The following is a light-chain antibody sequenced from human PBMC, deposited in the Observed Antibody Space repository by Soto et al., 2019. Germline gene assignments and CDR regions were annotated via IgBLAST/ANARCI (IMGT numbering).Light chain of an antibody. CDR1: SSDVGGYNY. CDR2: DVS. J-gene: IGLJ2*01. V-gene: IGLV2-14*01. CDR3: SSYTSSSTLV. Sequence: QSALTQPASVSGSPGQSITISCTGTSSDVGGYNYVSWYQQHPGKAPKLMIYDVSNRPSGVSNRFSGSKSGNTVSLTISGLQAEDEADYYCSSYTSSSTLVFGGGTKLT.